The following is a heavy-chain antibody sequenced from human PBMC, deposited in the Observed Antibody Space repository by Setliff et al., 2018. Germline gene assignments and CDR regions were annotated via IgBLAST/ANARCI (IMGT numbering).Heavy chain of an antibody. J-gene: IGHJ4*02. CDR1: GYAFSSYY. CDR2: INTGGGSA. D-gene: IGHD6-13*01. Sequence: ASVKVSCKASGYAFSSYYMYWVRQAPGQGLDWMGTINTGGGSASIVDQFQGRVTMTRDTSTSTVYLDLNSLRSDDTAVYYCVRGGLAAAGKKGVFEHWGQGTLVTVSS. V-gene: IGHV1-46*01. CDR3: VRGGLAAAGKKGVFEH.